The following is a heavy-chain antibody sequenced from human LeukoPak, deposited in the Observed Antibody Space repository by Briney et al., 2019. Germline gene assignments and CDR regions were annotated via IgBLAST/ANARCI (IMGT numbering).Heavy chain of an antibody. V-gene: IGHV1-2*02. CDR2: INPNSGDT. J-gene: IGHJ4*02. Sequence: ASVKVSCKASGYTFSGYHMHWVRQAPGHGLEWMGWINPNSGDTKYAQNFRGRVTMTRDTSLSTAYMDLSRLSSDDTALYYCARARKTRNIYGDYVFLFDYWGQGTLVTVSS. CDR3: ARARKTRNIYGDYVFLFDY. CDR1: GYTFSGYH. D-gene: IGHD4-17*01.